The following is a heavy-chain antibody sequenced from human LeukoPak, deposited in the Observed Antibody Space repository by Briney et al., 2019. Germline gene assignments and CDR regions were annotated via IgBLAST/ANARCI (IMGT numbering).Heavy chain of an antibody. D-gene: IGHD3-10*01. Sequence: PSETLSLTCTVSGYSISSGYYWGWIRQPPGKGLEWIGSIYHSGSTYYNPSLKSRVTISVDTSKNQFSLKLSSVTAADTAVYYCARDTILSGSPLDYWGQGTLVTVSS. CDR3: ARDTILSGSPLDY. V-gene: IGHV4-38-2*02. J-gene: IGHJ4*02. CDR1: GYSISSGYY. CDR2: IYHSGST.